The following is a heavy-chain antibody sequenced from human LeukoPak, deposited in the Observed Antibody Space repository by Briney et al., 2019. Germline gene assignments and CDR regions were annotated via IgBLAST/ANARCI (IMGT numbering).Heavy chain of an antibody. CDR1: GFTFSSYE. J-gene: IGHJ4*02. Sequence: GGFLRLSCAASGFTFSSYEMNWVRQAPGKGLEWVSYITTSGRTIYYADSVKGRFTISRDNAKNSLYLQVNSLRAEDTAVYYCARGEDYGTNSFDYWGQGTLVTISS. CDR2: ITTSGRTI. CDR3: ARGEDYGTNSFDY. D-gene: IGHD4-17*01. V-gene: IGHV3-48*03.